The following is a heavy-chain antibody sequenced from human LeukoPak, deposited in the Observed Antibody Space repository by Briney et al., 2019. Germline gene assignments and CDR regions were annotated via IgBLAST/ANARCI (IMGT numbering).Heavy chain of an antibody. CDR2: IYYSGST. J-gene: IGHJ4*02. CDR1: GGSIIGYY. Sequence: SETLSLTCTVSGGSIIGYYWSWIRQSPGKGPEWIGYIYYSGSTNYNPSLKSRVTISVDTSKNQFSLKLSSVTAADTAIYYCARISGYLTYWGQGTLVTVSS. V-gene: IGHV4-59*01. CDR3: ARISGYLTY. D-gene: IGHD3-22*01.